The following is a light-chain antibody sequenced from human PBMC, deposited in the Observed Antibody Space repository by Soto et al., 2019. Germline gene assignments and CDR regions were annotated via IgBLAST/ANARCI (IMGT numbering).Light chain of an antibody. Sequence: EIVLTQSPGTLSVSPGERATLSCRASQSVSSSYLAWYQQKPGQAPRLLIYGASSRATGIPDRFSGSGSGTDFTLTISRLEPEDFAVYYCQHYVSSLWTFGQGTKVEIK. CDR1: QSVSSSY. CDR2: GAS. CDR3: QHYVSSLWT. V-gene: IGKV3-20*01. J-gene: IGKJ1*01.